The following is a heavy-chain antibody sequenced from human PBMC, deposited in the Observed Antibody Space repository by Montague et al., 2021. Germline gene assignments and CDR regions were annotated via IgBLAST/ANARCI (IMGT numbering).Heavy chain of an antibody. CDR3: ARDTWFRENLFSLYYYGIDV. Sequence: SETLSLTCGVYGGPFSGYFWTWIRQPPGKGLEWVGEINHSGDANYNPSLESRVTITVDTSKKQFSLRLTSLTAADTAIYYCARDTWFRENLFSLYYYGIDVWGQGTTVTVSS. J-gene: IGHJ6*02. CDR2: INHSGDA. CDR1: GGPFSGYF. V-gene: IGHV4-34*01. D-gene: IGHD3-10*01.